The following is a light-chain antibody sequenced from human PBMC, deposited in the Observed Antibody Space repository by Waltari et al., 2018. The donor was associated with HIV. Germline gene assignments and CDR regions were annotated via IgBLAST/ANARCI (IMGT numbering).Light chain of an antibody. J-gene: IGLJ2*01. V-gene: IGLV2-23*02. CDR1: SSDVGSYKL. CDR3: CSYAGSSTLI. CDR2: EVS. Sequence: QSALTQPASVSGSPGQSITISCTGTSSDVGSYKLVSWYQQHPGKVPKLMIYEVSKRPSGVSYRFSGSKSGDTASLTISGLQAEDEADYYCCSYAGSSTLIFGGGTKLTVL.